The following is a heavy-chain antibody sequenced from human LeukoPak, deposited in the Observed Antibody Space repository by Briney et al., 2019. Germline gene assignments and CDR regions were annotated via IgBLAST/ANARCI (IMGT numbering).Heavy chain of an antibody. CDR3: ARDVAAAQDY. J-gene: IGHJ4*02. V-gene: IGHV1-8*01. D-gene: IGHD6-13*01. Sequence: GASVKVSCKASGYTFTSYDINWVRQATGQGLEWMGWMNPNSGNTGYAQKLQGRVTMTRNTSISTAYMELSSLRSEDTAVYYCARDVAAAQDYWGQGTLVTVSS. CDR1: GYTFTSYD. CDR2: MNPNSGNT.